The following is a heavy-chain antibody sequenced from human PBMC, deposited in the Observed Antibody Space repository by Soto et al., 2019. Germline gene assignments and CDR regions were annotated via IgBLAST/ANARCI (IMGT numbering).Heavy chain of an antibody. CDR2: ISWNSGSI. CDR3: AKDGDYDFWSGYRNWFDP. D-gene: IGHD3-3*01. Sequence: GGSMRLSCAASGFTFSSYAMSWVRQSPGKGLEWVSGISWNSGSIGYADSVKGRFTISRDNARNPLYLQMNSLRAEDTALYYCAKDGDYDFWSGYRNWFDPWGQGTLVTVSS. J-gene: IGHJ5*02. CDR1: GFTFSSYA. V-gene: IGHV3-9*01.